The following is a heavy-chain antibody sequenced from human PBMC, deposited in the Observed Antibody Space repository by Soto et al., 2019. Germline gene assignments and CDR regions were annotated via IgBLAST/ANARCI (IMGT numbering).Heavy chain of an antibody. J-gene: IGHJ5*02. CDR1: GFTFSVYT. CDR3: ATDGYSTSSDWPWFDP. Sequence: EEQLVESGGGLVQPGGSLRLSCAASGFTFSVYTMHWVRQSPGKGLEWISSITSSGTTISYADSVKGRFTISRDNAKSSLFLQMDTLRDEDTAVYYCATDGYSTSSDWPWFDPWGQGTLVTVSS. D-gene: IGHD6-6*01. CDR2: ITSSGTTI. V-gene: IGHV3-48*02.